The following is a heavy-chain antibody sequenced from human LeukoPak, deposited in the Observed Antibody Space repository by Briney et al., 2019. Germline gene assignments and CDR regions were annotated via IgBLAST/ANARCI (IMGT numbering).Heavy chain of an antibody. Sequence: ASVKVSCKASGYTFITYGISWVRQAPGQGLEWMAWFSAYNGHTNYAQNFQDRVTMTTDTSTSTAYMELRSLRSDDTAVYYCTRARYRYDSSVDAFDIWGQGTMVTVSS. CDR1: GYTFITYG. CDR3: TRARYRYDSSVDAFDI. D-gene: IGHD3-22*01. J-gene: IGHJ3*02. V-gene: IGHV1-18*01. CDR2: FSAYNGHT.